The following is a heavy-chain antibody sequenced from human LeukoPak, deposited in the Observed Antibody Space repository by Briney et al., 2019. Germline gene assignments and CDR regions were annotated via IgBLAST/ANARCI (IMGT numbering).Heavy chain of an antibody. D-gene: IGHD3-3*01. CDR1: GFTVSSNY. CDR3: ASGSGFYIFAFDY. J-gene: IGHJ4*02. CDR2: IYGSGTT. V-gene: IGHV3-66*02. Sequence: GGSLTLSCAASGFTVSSNYMTWVRQAPGKGLEWVSIIYGSGTTYYAASVEGRFTISTDNSKNTLHLQMNSLRDEDTAVYYCASGSGFYIFAFDYWGQGTLVTVSS.